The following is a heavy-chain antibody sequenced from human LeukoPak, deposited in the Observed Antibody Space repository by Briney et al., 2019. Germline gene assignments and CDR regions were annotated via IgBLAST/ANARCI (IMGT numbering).Heavy chain of an antibody. Sequence: GSLRLSCAASGFTFDDYGMSWIRQPPGKGLEWIGTIYYSGSTYYNPSLKSRVTISVDTSKNQFSLKLSSVTAADTAVYYCARESQYYYFYYMDVWGKGTTVTVSS. CDR3: ARESQYYYFYYMDV. CDR2: IYYSGST. J-gene: IGHJ6*03. CDR1: GFTFDDYG. V-gene: IGHV4-59*12.